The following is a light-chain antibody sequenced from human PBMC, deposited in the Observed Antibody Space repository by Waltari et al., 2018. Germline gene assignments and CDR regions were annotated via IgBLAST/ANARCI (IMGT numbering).Light chain of an antibody. CDR2: DAS. J-gene: IGKJ4*01. CDR1: QSVDIY. Sequence: EVVLTQSPATLSLSPGESATLSCRASQSVDIYLAWYQQKPGQAPRLLIYDASNRATGIPARFSGSGSGTDFTLTISSLEPEDFAIYYCQQRKHWPPLTFGGGTKVEIK. CDR3: QQRKHWPPLT. V-gene: IGKV3-11*01.